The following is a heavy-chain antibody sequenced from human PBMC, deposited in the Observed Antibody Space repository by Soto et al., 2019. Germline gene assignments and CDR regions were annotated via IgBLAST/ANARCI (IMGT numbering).Heavy chain of an antibody. CDR3: AREDSYDSSGYPASS. CDR1: GYTFTSYD. CDR2: MNPNSGNT. D-gene: IGHD3-22*01. Sequence: ASVKVSCKASGYTFTSYDINWVRQATGQGLEWMGWMNPNSGNTGYAQKFQGRVTMTRNTSISTAYMELSSLRSEDTAVYYCAREDSYDSSGYPASSWGQGTLVTVSS. J-gene: IGHJ4*02. V-gene: IGHV1-8*01.